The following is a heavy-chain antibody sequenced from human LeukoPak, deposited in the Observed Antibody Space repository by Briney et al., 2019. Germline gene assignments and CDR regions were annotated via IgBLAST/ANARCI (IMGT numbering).Heavy chain of an antibody. CDR3: AGSMVRGVIMGYYYYGMDV. D-gene: IGHD3-10*01. Sequence: PSETLSLTCTVSGGSISGYYWSWIRQPPGKGLEWIGYIYYSGSTNYNPSLKSRVTISVDTSKNQFSLKLSSVTAADTAVYYCAGSMVRGVIMGYYYYGMDVWGQGTTVTVSS. V-gene: IGHV4-59*08. CDR2: IYYSGST. J-gene: IGHJ6*02. CDR1: GGSISGYY.